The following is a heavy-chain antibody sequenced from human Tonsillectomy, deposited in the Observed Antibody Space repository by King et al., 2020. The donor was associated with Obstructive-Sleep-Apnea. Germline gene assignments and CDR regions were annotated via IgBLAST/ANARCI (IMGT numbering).Heavy chain of an antibody. D-gene: IGHD3-16*01. V-gene: IGHV3-9*01. J-gene: IGHJ4*02. CDR3: VGDQAGGADY. Sequence: EVQLVESGGGLVQPGRSLRLSCAASGFTFHHYAMHWVRQPPGRGLEWVSGIISGGGSTGYADSVKGRFTISRDDAKSSLYLQMNSLRAEDTALYYCVGDQAGGADYWGQGTLVIVSS. CDR2: IISGGGST. CDR1: GFTFHHYA.